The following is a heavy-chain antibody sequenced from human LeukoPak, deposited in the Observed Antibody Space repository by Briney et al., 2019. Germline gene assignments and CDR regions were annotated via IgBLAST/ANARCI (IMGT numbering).Heavy chain of an antibody. Sequence: PGGSLRLSCAASGFTFSSYAMHWVRQAPGKGLEWVAVISYDGSNKYYADSVKGRFTISRDNSKNTLYLQMNSLRAEDTAVYYCARGYRIQLWLHLGNWGQGTLVTVSS. V-gene: IGHV3-30-3*01. D-gene: IGHD5-18*01. J-gene: IGHJ4*02. CDR1: GFTFSSYA. CDR3: ARGYRIQLWLHLGN. CDR2: ISYDGSNK.